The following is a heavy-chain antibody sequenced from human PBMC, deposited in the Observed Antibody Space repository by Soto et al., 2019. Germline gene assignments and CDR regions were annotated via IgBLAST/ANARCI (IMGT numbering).Heavy chain of an antibody. Sequence: QVQLQESGPGLVKPSETLSLTCTVSGGSLSSYYWSWIRQPPGKGLECIGYIYYSGSTNYKPSLKRRATISVDTSKNQFSLKLSSVTAADTAGYYCARVTSGYRPHFEYWGQGTLVTVSS. CDR1: GGSLSSYY. V-gene: IGHV4-59*01. J-gene: IGHJ4*02. D-gene: IGHD3-3*01. CDR2: IYYSGST. CDR3: ARVTSGYRPHFEY.